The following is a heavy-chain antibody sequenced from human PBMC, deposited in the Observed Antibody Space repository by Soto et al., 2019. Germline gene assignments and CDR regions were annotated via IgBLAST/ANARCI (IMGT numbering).Heavy chain of an antibody. CDR3: TRXIXXWFGESD. CDR1: GFTXTNAW. D-gene: IGHD3-10*01. Sequence: EVQXVESGGGLVXPGGSLRLSCTASGFTXTNAWMXWVXXAXXXGXEGVGRIKSETDGATTDYAAPVKGRFTISRADSTNTLYLHMNSLKTEDTAVYYCTRXIXXWFGESDWGQGTLVTVSS. J-gene: IGHJ4*02. CDR2: IKSETDGATT. V-gene: IGHV3-15*01.